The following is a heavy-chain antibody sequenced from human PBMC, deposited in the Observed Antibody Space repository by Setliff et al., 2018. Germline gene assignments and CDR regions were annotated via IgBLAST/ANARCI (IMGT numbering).Heavy chain of an antibody. V-gene: IGHV1-18*01. CDR2: ISPYNGNT. J-gene: IGHJ3*02. CDR1: GYTFNSYG. D-gene: IGHD3-22*01. CDR3: ARSSDSGYYHQRDAFDI. Sequence: ASVQVSCKASGYTFNSYGINWLRQAPGQGLEWLGWISPYNGNTKYAQTVQDRITMATDTSTRTSYMELSSLRSGNTAVYFCARSSDSGYYHQRDAFDIWGQGTRVTVSS.